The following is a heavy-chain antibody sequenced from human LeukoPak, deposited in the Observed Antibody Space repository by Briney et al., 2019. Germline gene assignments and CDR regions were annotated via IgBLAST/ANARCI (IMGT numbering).Heavy chain of an antibody. V-gene: IGHV4-31*03. CDR1: GGSISSGGYY. D-gene: IGHD3-10*01. J-gene: IGHJ4*02. CDR3: ASGNVLLWFGELDSFDY. Sequence: IPSETLSLTCTVSGGSISSGGYYWSWIRQHPGTGLEWIGYIYYSGSPFYNPSLKSRVTISVDTSKNQFSLKLSSVTAADTAVYYCASGNVLLWFGELDSFDYWGQGTLVTVSS. CDR2: IYYSGSP.